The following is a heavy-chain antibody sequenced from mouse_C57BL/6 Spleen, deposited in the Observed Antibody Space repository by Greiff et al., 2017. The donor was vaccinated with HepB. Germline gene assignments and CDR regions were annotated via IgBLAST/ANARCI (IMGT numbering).Heavy chain of an antibody. CDR1: GYTFTSYW. J-gene: IGHJ2*01. Sequence: QVQLQQPGAELVRPGSSVKLSCKASGYTFTSYWMHWVKQRPIQGLEWIGNIDPSDSETHYNQKFKDKATLTVDKSSSTAYMQLSSLTSEDSAVYYCARVGGDYGEDFDYWGQGTTLTVSS. CDR2: IDPSDSET. D-gene: IGHD2-4*01. V-gene: IGHV1-52*01. CDR3: ARVGGDYGEDFDY.